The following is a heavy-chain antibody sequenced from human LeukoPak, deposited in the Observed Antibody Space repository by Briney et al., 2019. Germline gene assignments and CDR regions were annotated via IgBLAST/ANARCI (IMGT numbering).Heavy chain of an antibody. Sequence: PGGALRLSCVASGFTFSRFAMSRVRQAAGSGLEGVSAIRADGGNTYHADSVKGRFTVSRDNSKHTLFLQMNSLRADDTAAYYCAKSPQWEPRYFEVWGRGTLVAVSS. D-gene: IGHD1-26*01. V-gene: IGHV3-23*01. CDR3: AKSPQWEPRYFEV. CDR2: IRADGGNT. CDR1: GFTFSRFA. J-gene: IGHJ2*01.